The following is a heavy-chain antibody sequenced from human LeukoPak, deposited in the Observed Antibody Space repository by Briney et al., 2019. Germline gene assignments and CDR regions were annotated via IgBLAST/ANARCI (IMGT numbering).Heavy chain of an antibody. J-gene: IGHJ3*02. CDR2: ISFDGTNK. D-gene: IGHD6-13*01. CDR3: ATELRIAAAGFDAFDI. Sequence: GGSLRLSCAASGFTFGSYVMHWVRQAPGKGLEWVAVISFDGTNKYYTDSVKGRFTISRDNSKNTLFLQMNSLRAEDSAVYYCATELRIAAAGFDAFDIWGQGTMVTVSS. CDR1: GFTFGSYV. V-gene: IGHV3-30*03.